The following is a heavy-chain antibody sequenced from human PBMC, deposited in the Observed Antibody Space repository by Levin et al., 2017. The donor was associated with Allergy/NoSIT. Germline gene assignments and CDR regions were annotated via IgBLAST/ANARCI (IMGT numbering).Heavy chain of an antibody. J-gene: IGHJ4*02. Sequence: GGSLRLSCAASGFTFSSYSMNWVRQAPGKGLEWVSSISSSSSYIYYADSVKGRFTISRDNAKNSLYLQMNSLRAEDTAVYYCARDRFPGYKRRGQTNDYWGQGTLVTVSS. D-gene: IGHD1-14*01. CDR3: ARDRFPGYKRRGQTNDY. CDR1: GFTFSSYS. V-gene: IGHV3-21*01. CDR2: ISSSSSYI.